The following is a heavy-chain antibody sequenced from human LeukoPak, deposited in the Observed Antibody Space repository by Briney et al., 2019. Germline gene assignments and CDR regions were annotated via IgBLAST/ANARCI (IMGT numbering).Heavy chain of an antibody. J-gene: IGHJ4*02. CDR3: ASVDYGDY. CDR1: GYTFTSYA. V-gene: IGHV1-3*01. D-gene: IGHD4-17*01. Sequence: GAPVKVSCKASGYTFTSYAMHWVRQAPGQRLEWMGWINAGNGNTQYSQKFQGRVTFTRDTSASTAYMELSSLRSEDTAVYYCASVDYGDYWGQGTLVTVSS. CDR2: INAGNGNT.